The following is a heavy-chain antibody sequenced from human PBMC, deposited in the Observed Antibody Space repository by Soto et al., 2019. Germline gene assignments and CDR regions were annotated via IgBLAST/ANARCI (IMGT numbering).Heavy chain of an antibody. CDR1: RHSINRGAYS. D-gene: IGHD6-13*01. Sequence: LSLTCALSRHSINRGAYSSRWLRQTPGKGLEWIGYIYHSGSTYYNPSLKSRVTISVDTSKNQFSLKLSSVTAADTAVYYCAREGVSSSWYNYYGMDVWGQGTTVTVS. J-gene: IGHJ6*02. CDR3: AREGVSSSWYNYYGMDV. V-gene: IGHV4-30-2*01. CDR2: IYHSGST.